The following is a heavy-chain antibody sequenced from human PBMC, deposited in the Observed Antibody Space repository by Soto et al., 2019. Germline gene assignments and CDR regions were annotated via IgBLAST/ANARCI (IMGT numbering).Heavy chain of an antibody. J-gene: IGHJ4*02. V-gene: IGHV1-46*03. CDR1: GYTFTSHY. CDR3: SRGLWQWLFDY. Sequence: QVQLVQSGAEVKKPGASVMVSCRASGYTFTSHYMHWVRQAPGQGLEWMGMIDPSGGATTYAQKFQGRVTITRDTSTTTVYMVLSSLRPEDTAVYSCSRGLWQWLFDYWGQGTLVTVSS. D-gene: IGHD6-19*01. CDR2: IDPSGGAT.